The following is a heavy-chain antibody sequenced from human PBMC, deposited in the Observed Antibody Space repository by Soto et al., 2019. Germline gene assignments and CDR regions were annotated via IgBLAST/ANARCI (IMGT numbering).Heavy chain of an antibody. J-gene: IGHJ4*02. CDR3: AREDVDTTMVYFDY. D-gene: IGHD5-18*01. CDR2: ISSSSTYT. Sequence: QVQLVESGGGLVKPGGSLRLSCAASGFTLSDYYVSWIRQAPGKGLEWVSDISSSSTYTNYADSVKGRFTISRDNAKKSLYQQMNSLRAEDTAVYYCAREDVDTTMVYFDYWGQGTLVTVSS. V-gene: IGHV3-11*06. CDR1: GFTLSDYY.